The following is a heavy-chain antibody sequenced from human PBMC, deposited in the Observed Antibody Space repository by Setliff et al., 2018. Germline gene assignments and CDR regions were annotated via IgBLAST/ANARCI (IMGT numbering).Heavy chain of an antibody. CDR3: APIPDRNFDY. CDR1: GFTFSNYE. CDR2: ISNSGGVK. D-gene: IGHD2-21*01. V-gene: IGHV3-48*03. J-gene: IGHJ4*02. Sequence: GGSLRLSCVASGFTFSNYEMNWVRQAPGKGLEWVSYISNSGGVKYYTDSVKGRFTFSRDNSKNTLYLQMNSLRPEDTAVYYCAPIPDRNFDYWGQGTLVTVSS.